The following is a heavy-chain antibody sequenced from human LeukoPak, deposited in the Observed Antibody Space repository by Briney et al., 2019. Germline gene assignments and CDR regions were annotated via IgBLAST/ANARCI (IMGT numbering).Heavy chain of an antibody. J-gene: IGHJ4*02. CDR3: SSHVSAAAGGR. V-gene: IGHV4-34*01. Sequence: PSETLSLTCAVSGGSVRDYYWSWIRQPPGKGLEWIAEIHYSGTTKYNPSLESRVTISMDTSKNQFSLKLSSLTAADTAVYYCSSHVSAAAGGRWGPGTLVTVSP. CDR1: GGSVRDYY. D-gene: IGHD6-13*01. CDR2: IHYSGTT.